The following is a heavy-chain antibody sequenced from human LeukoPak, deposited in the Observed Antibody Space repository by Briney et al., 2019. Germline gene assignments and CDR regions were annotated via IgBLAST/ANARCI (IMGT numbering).Heavy chain of an antibody. D-gene: IGHD2-21*01. Sequence: SETLSLTCSVSGVYVGSHFWSWVRQPAGKALEWIGRVSASGTTSSNPSLNSRDTMSLDTSKNQFSLKLTSVTAADTAVYFCARAYCGGECTAGGAFDIWGQGTMVTVSS. J-gene: IGHJ3*02. V-gene: IGHV4-4*07. CDR1: GVYVGSHF. CDR3: ARAYCGGECTAGGAFDI. CDR2: VSASGTT.